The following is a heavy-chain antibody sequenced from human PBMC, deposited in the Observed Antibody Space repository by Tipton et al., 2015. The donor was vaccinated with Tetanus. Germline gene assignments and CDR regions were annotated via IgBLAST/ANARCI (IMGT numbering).Heavy chain of an antibody. V-gene: IGHV4-31*03. CDR3: ARDQGGGRVVRLNWFDP. Sequence: TLSLTCTVSGGSVNDGRFYWTWIRQPPGKALEWVAHIYYSGSTYYNPSLKSRVSMSVDTSKNQFSLNLTSVTAADTAMYYCARDQGGGRVVRLNWFDPWGQGTLVTVSS. CDR1: GGSVNDGRFY. CDR2: IYYSGST. D-gene: IGHD2-21*01. J-gene: IGHJ5*02.